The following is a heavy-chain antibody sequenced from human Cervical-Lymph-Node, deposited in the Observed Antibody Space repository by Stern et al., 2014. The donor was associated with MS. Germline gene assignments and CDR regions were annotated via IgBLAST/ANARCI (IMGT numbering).Heavy chain of an antibody. CDR1: GFPFSGHG. Sequence: VQLVESGGGVVQPGGSLRLSCAASGFPFSGHGLHWVRQAPGKGLAWVAPISYGGSNKWYAESVKGRFTISRDSSRNTMFLQMNTLRLEDAAVYYCARDGPNYDHNGRGDAFDVWGQGAMVTVSP. CDR2: ISYGGSNK. CDR3: ARDGPNYDHNGRGDAFDV. V-gene: IGHV3-33*05. J-gene: IGHJ3*01. D-gene: IGHD3-22*01.